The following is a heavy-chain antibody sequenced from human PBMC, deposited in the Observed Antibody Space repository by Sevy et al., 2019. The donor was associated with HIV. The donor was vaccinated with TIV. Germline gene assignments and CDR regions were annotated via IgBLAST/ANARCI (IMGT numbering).Heavy chain of an antibody. D-gene: IGHD3-16*02. CDR3: ARGSLMTGRFDP. J-gene: IGHJ5*02. CDR1: GGSISSYY. V-gene: IGHV4-59*01. CDR2: IYYSGST. Sequence: SETLSITCTVSGGSISSYYWSWIRQPPGKGLEWIGYIYYSGSTNYNPSLKSRVTISVDTSKNQFSLKLSSVTAADTAVYYCARGSLMTGRFDPWGQGTLVTVSS.